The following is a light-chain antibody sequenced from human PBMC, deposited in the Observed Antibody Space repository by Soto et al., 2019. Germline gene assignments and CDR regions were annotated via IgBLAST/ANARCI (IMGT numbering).Light chain of an antibody. CDR3: SSYRTRRTLV. Sequence: QSALTQPASVSGSPGQSITISCTGTSSDVGGYNYVSWYQQHPGKAPKLMIYEVSNRPSGVSNRFSGSKSGNTASLTISGLQAEDEADYYCSSYRTRRTLVFGGGTKLTVL. CDR1: SSDVGGYNY. CDR2: EVS. J-gene: IGLJ3*02. V-gene: IGLV2-14*01.